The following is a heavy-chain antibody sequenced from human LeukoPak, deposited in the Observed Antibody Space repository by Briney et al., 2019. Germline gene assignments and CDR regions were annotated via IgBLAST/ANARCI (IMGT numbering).Heavy chain of an antibody. Sequence: TPSETLSLTCTVSGGSISSSSYYWGWIRQPPGKGLEWIGSIYYSGSTYYNPSLKSRVTMSVDPSNNQFSLNLRSVTAADTAVYYCARRRYYDGSGYLEWGQGTLLSVSS. J-gene: IGHJ1*01. V-gene: IGHV4-39*01. D-gene: IGHD3-22*01. CDR2: IYYSGST. CDR1: GGSISSSSYY. CDR3: ARRRYYDGSGYLE.